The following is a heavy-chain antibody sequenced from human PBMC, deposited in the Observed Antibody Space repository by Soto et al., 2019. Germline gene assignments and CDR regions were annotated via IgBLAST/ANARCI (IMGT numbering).Heavy chain of an antibody. J-gene: IGHJ5*02. Sequence: QVQLVQSGAEVKKPGASVKVSCKASGYTFTSYYMHWVRQAPGQGLEWMGITNPSGGSTSYAQKFQGRVTMTRDTSTSTVYMELSSLRSEDTAVYYCARGPGIAAADPRRNWFDPWGQGTLVTVSS. V-gene: IGHV1-46*01. D-gene: IGHD6-13*01. CDR3: ARGPGIAAADPRRNWFDP. CDR1: GYTFTSYY. CDR2: TNPSGGST.